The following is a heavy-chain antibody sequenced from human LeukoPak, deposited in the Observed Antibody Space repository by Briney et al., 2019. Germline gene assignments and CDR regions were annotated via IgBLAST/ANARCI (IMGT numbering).Heavy chain of an antibody. V-gene: IGHV4-39*07. CDR1: GGSISSSSYY. D-gene: IGHD3-3*01. Sequence: SETLSLTCTVSGGSISSSSYYWGWIRQPPGKGLEWIGSIYYSGSTYYNPSLKSRVTISVDTSKNQFSLKLSSVTAADTAVYYCARARVFWSGPRDAFDIWGQGTMVTVSS. CDR3: ARARVFWSGPRDAFDI. J-gene: IGHJ3*02. CDR2: IYYSGST.